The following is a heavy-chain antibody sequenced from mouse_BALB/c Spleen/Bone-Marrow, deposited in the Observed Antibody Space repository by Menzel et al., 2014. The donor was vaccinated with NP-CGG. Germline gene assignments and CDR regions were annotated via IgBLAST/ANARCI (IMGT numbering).Heavy chain of an antibody. CDR1: GFAFSSYD. Sequence: EVKLMESGGGLVKPGGSLKLSCAASGFAFSSYDMSWVRQTPEKRLEWVAYISSGGGSTYYPDTVKGRFTISRDNAKNTLYLQMSSLESEDTAMYYCARDGSSYEGNYFDYWGQGTTLTVSS. D-gene: IGHD1-1*01. J-gene: IGHJ2*01. CDR2: ISSGGGST. V-gene: IGHV5-12-1*01. CDR3: ARDGSSYEGNYFDY.